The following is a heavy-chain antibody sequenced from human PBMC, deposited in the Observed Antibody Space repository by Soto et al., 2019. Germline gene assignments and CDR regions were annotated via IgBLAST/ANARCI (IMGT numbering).Heavy chain of an antibody. CDR1: GYTFTIYG. Sequence: ASVKVSCTASGYTFTIYGISWVRQAPGQGLEWMGWISAYNGNTNYAQKLQGRVTMTTDTSTSTAYIELRSLRSDDTAVYYCARLIYGNDPDYWGQGTLVTVSS. J-gene: IGHJ4*02. D-gene: IGHD4-4*01. V-gene: IGHV1-18*01. CDR3: ARLIYGNDPDY. CDR2: ISAYNGNT.